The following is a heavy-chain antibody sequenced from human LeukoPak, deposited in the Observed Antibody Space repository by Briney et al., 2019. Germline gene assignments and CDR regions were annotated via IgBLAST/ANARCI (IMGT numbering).Heavy chain of an antibody. Sequence: SVKVSCKASGGTFSSYAISWVRQAPGQGLEWMGGIIPIFGTASYAQKFQGRVTITADESTSTAYMELSSLRSEDTAVYYCAREWELPSLGYYYYGMDVWGQGTTVTVSS. CDR2: IIPIFGTA. CDR3: AREWELPSLGYYYYGMDV. V-gene: IGHV1-69*13. J-gene: IGHJ6*02. D-gene: IGHD1-26*01. CDR1: GGTFSSYA.